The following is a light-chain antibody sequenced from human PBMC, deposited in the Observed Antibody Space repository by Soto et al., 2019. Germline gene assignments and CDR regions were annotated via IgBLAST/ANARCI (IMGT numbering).Light chain of an antibody. J-gene: IGKJ1*01. Sequence: DIQMTQSPSTLSASVGDRVTITCRASQSFSSWLAWYQQKPGKAPKLLIYDASSLESGVPSRFSGSGYGTEFTLTISSLQPDDFATYHCQQYTAYPGTFGQGTKVEMK. CDR2: DAS. V-gene: IGKV1-5*01. CDR1: QSFSSW. CDR3: QQYTAYPGT.